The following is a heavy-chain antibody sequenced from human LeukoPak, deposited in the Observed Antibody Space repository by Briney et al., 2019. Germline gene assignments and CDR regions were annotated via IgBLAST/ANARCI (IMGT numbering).Heavy chain of an antibody. Sequence: KSSETLSLTCTVSGGSISGSSYYWGWIRQPPGKGLEWIGSIYYSGSTYYNPSLKSRVTMLVDTPKNQFSLKLTAVTAADTAVYYCARETPGAGHFDYWGQGSLVTVSS. CDR3: ARETPGAGHFDY. V-gene: IGHV4-39*07. CDR2: IYYSGST. D-gene: IGHD7-27*01. CDR1: GGSISGSSYY. J-gene: IGHJ4*02.